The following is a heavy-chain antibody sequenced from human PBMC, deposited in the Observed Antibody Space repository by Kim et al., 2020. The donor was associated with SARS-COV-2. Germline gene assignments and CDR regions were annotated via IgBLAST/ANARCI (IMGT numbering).Heavy chain of an antibody. V-gene: IGHV4-59*08. J-gene: IGHJ4*02. Sequence: SETLSLTCTVSGGSISSNYWSWIRQPPGKGLEWIGYIYYSGSTNYNPSLKSRVTMSLDTSKNQFSLKLSSVTAADTAVYYCSTNLGDYWGQGTLVTVSS. CDR1: GGSISSNY. CDR3: STNLGDY. CDR2: IYYSGST. D-gene: IGHD1-1*01.